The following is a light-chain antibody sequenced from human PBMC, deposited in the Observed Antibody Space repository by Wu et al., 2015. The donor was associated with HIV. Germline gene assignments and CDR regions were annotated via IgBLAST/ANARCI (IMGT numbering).Light chain of an antibody. V-gene: IGKV3-20*01. J-gene: IGKJ4*01. CDR2: GAS. CDR3: QQYGRSPLT. CDR1: QSVSSDS. Sequence: DIALTQSPGTLSLSPGERATLSCRAGQSVSSDSLAWYQQKPGQAPRLLIFGASTRATGIPDRFSGSGSGTVFTLTISRLEPEDFAVYYCQQYGRSPLTFGEGTKVEIK.